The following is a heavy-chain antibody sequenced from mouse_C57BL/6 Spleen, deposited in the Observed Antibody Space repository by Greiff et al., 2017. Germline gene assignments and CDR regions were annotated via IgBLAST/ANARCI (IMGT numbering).Heavy chain of an antibody. J-gene: IGHJ2*01. V-gene: IGHV5-4*01. CDR1: GFTFSSYA. CDR3: ARDDYSGSSSRFDY. D-gene: IGHD1-1*01. Sequence: EVMLVESGGGLVKPGGSLKLSCAASGFTFSSYAMSWVRQTPEKRLEWVATISDGGSYTYYPDNVKGRFTISRDNAKNNLYLQMSHLKSEDTAMFYTARDDYSGSSSRFDYWGQGTTLTVSS. CDR2: ISDGGSYT.